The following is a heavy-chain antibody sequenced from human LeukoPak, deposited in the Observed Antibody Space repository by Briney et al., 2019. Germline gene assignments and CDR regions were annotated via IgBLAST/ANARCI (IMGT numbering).Heavy chain of an antibody. D-gene: IGHD5-12*01. J-gene: IGHJ4*02. V-gene: IGHV3-30-3*01. Sequence: PGRSLRLSCAASGFTFSSYAMHWVRQAPGKGLEWVAVISYDGSNKYYADSVKGRFTISRDNAKNSLYLQMNSLRAEDTAVYYCARPEYGGYASDYWGQGTLVTVSS. CDR3: ARPEYGGYASDY. CDR1: GFTFSSYA. CDR2: ISYDGSNK.